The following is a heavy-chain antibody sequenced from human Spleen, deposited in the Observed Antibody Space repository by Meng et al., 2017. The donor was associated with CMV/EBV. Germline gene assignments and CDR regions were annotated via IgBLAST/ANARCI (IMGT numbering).Heavy chain of an antibody. CDR1: GYSLNNYG. Sequence: QVQLVQSGAEVKKPGDSVKVSCKASGYSLNNYGISWVRQAPGQALEWMGWSGGYNGNTDYAQKVQDRVTMTTDTYRNTAYMELRGLRSDDTAVYYCARVVVHYFDRISYSNYLDYWGQGTLVTVSS. D-gene: IGHD3-9*01. V-gene: IGHV1-18*01. CDR2: SGGYNGNT. CDR3: ARVVVHYFDRISYSNYLDY. J-gene: IGHJ4*02.